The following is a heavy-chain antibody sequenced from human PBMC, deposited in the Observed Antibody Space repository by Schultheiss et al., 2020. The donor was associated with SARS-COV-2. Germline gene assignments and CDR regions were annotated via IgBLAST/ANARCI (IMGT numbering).Heavy chain of an antibody. Sequence: GGSLRLSCAASGFTFSYYYMSGVRQAPGKGLEWVGRIKSKTDGGTTDYAAPVKGRFTISRDDSKNTLYLQMNSLKTEDTAVYYCAKDLKVGATNWFDPWGQGTLVTVSS. D-gene: IGHD1-26*01. J-gene: IGHJ5*02. CDR1: GFTFSYYY. V-gene: IGHV3-15*01. CDR2: IKSKTDGGTT. CDR3: AKDLKVGATNWFDP.